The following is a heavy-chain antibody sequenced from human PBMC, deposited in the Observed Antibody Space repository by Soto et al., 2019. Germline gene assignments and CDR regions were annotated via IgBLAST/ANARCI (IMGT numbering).Heavy chain of an antibody. J-gene: IGHJ6*02. Sequence: QITLKESGPTLVKPTQPLTLTSTFSGFSISTSGVGVVWISQPPGKALKWLAVIYWDDDKRYRPSLETRLTITKDTSKNQVVLTMTNMDSVDTAAYYCAYLPCSGGSCYWFSYSGMDVWGQGTTVTVSS. CDR3: AYLPCSGGSCYWFSYSGMDV. CDR2: IYWDDDK. D-gene: IGHD2-15*01. V-gene: IGHV2-5*02. CDR1: GFSISTSGVG.